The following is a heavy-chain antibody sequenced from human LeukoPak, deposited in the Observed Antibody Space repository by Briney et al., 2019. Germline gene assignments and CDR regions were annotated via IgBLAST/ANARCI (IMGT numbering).Heavy chain of an antibody. J-gene: IGHJ4*02. CDR1: GFTFSGYW. D-gene: IGHD3-10*01. Sequence: GGSLRLSCAASGFTFSGYWMSWVRQAPGKGLEWVANIKQDGSEKYYVDSVKGRFTISRDNAKNSLYLQMNSLRAEDTAVYYCARDEMVRGVIDYWGQGTLVTVSS. CDR3: ARDEMVRGVIDY. V-gene: IGHV3-7*01. CDR2: IKQDGSEK.